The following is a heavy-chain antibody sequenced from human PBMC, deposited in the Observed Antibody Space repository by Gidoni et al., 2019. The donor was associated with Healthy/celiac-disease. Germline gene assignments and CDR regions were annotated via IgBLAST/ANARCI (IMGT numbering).Heavy chain of an antibody. CDR1: GGSISSGSYY. Sequence: QVQLQESGPGLVKPSQTLSLTCPVSGGSISSGSYYWSWIRQPAGKGLEWIGRIYTSGSTNYNPSLKSRVTISVDTSKNQFSLKLSSVTAADTAVYYCASNLVGYCGGDCYTEIDYWGQGTLVTVSS. CDR3: ASNLVGYCGGDCYTEIDY. V-gene: IGHV4-61*02. J-gene: IGHJ4*02. CDR2: IYTSGST. D-gene: IGHD2-21*02.